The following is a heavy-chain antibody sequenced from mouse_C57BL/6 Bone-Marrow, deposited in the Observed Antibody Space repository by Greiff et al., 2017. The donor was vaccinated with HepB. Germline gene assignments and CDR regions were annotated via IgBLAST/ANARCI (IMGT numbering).Heavy chain of an antibody. CDR2: IYPRDGST. CDR3: ARSGYYGSSYWYFDV. V-gene: IGHV1-85*01. J-gene: IGHJ1*03. CDR1: GYTFTSYD. Sequence: QVQLQQSGPELVKPGASVKLSCKASGYTFTSYDINWVKQRPGQGLEWIGWIYPRDGSTKYNEKFKGKATLTVDTSSSTAYLELHSLTSEDSAVYFCARSGYYGSSYWYFDVWGTGTTVTVSS. D-gene: IGHD1-1*01.